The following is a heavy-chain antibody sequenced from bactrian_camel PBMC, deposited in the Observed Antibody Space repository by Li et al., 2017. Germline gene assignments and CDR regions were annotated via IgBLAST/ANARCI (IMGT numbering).Heavy chain of an antibody. CDR2: IYTGGGST. CDR3: AADALPSGASDFSG. CDR1: GFNFPDRA. J-gene: IGHJ4*01. V-gene: IGHV3S40*01. Sequence: QLVESGGGLVQPGGSLTLHCKTSGFNFPDRAMSWVRQVPGKGLEWVSSIYTGGGSTYYPDSVKGRFTISRDNAKNAVYLQLDSLKTEDTAMYYCAADALPSGASDFSGWGQGTQVTVS. D-gene: IGHD1*01.